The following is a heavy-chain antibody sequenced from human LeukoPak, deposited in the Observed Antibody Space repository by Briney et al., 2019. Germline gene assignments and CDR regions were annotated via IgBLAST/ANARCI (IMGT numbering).Heavy chain of an antibody. J-gene: IGHJ6*02. CDR1: GFTFSTCA. D-gene: IGHD1-14*01. Sequence: QPGGSLRLSCAASGFTFSTCAMSWVRQAPGKGLEWVSGISGTTSGTYYADSVKGRLTISRDNSKNTLFLQVNSLRAEDTAVYYCAKVRTYFYHGLDVWGQGTTVTVSS. CDR3: AKVRTYFYHGLDV. CDR2: ISGTTSGT. V-gene: IGHV3-23*01.